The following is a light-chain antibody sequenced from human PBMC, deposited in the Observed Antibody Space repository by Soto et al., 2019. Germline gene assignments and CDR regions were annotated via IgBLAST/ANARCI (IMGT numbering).Light chain of an antibody. V-gene: IGLV2-14*01. CDR1: PSDIGGYNY. CDR2: EVT. CDR3: SSYASSSTLVL. J-gene: IGLJ2*01. Sequence: QSALTQPASVSGSPGHSITISCTGTPSDIGGYNYVSWYQQHPGKAPKLIIYEVTHRPSGVSDRFSGSKSGNTASLTISGLLAEDEADYYCSSYASSSTLVLFGGGPKLTVL.